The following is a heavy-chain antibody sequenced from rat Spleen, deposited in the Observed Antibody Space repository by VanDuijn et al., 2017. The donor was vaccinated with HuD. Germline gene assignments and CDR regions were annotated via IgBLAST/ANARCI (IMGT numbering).Heavy chain of an antibody. J-gene: IGHJ2*01. V-gene: IGHV5-20*01. D-gene: IGHD4-3*01. CDR1: GFTFSSFP. Sequence: EVQLVESGGGLVQPGRSLKLSCAASGFTFSSFPMAWVRQAPKKGLEWVASINYDGGSTYYRDSVKGRFSISRDNAKSSLYLQMNSLRSEDTATYYCAVSGYGYWGQGIMVIVSS. CDR3: AVSGYGY. CDR2: INYDGGST.